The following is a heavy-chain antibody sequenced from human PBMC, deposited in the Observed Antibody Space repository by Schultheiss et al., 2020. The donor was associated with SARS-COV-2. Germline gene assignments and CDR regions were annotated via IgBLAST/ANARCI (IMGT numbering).Heavy chain of an antibody. Sequence: SETLSLTCTVSGGSVSSGSYYWSWIRQPPGKGLEWIGYIYYSGSTNYNPSLKSRVTISVDTSKNQFSLKLSSVTASDTAVYYCARGDTTFVVGPVADLNPNNWFDPWGQGTLVTVSS. D-gene: IGHD2-2*01. CDR2: IYYSGST. J-gene: IGHJ5*02. CDR1: GGSVSSGSYY. V-gene: IGHV4-61*01. CDR3: ARGDTTFVVGPVADLNPNNWFDP.